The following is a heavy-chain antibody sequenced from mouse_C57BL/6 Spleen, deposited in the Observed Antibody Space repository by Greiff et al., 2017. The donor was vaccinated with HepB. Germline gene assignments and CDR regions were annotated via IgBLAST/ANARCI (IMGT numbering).Heavy chain of an antibody. CDR3: ARGDDWYFDV. CDR1: GYAFSSSW. CDR2: IYPGDGDT. Sequence: VKLMESGPELVKPGASVKISCKASGYAFSSSWMNWVKQRPGKGLEWIGRIYPGDGDTNYNGKFKGKATLTADKSSSTAYMQLSSLTSEDSAVYFCARGDDWYFDVWGTGTTVTVSS. V-gene: IGHV1-82*01. J-gene: IGHJ1*03.